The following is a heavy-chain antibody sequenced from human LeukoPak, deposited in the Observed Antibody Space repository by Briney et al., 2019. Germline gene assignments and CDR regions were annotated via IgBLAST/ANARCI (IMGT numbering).Heavy chain of an antibody. Sequence: PGGSLRLSCAASGFTFSYYEMNWVRQAPGKGLEWVAVISYDGSNKYYADSVKGRFTISRDNSKNTLYLQMNSLRAEDTAVYYCAKDRVGATERWGQGTLVTVSS. V-gene: IGHV3-30*18. J-gene: IGHJ4*02. CDR3: AKDRVGATER. CDR1: GFTFSYYE. D-gene: IGHD1-26*01. CDR2: ISYDGSNK.